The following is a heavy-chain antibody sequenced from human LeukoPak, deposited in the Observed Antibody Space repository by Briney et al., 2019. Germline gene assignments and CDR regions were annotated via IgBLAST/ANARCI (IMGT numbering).Heavy chain of an antibody. Sequence: QPGGSLRLSCAASGFTFSSYWMSWVRQAPGKGLEWVSAISGSGGSTYYADSVKGRFTISRDNSKNTLYLQMNSLRAEDTAVYYCAKDQDGSGSYYPAWFDPWGQGTLVTVSS. D-gene: IGHD3-10*01. CDR2: ISGSGGST. CDR3: AKDQDGSGSYYPAWFDP. J-gene: IGHJ5*02. CDR1: GFTFSSYW. V-gene: IGHV3-23*01.